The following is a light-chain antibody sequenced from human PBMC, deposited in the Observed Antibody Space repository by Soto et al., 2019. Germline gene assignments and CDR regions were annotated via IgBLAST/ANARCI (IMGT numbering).Light chain of an antibody. CDR1: ALPKQY. V-gene: IGLV3-25*03. Sequence: SSELTQPPSVSVSPGQTARITCSGDALPKQYAYWYQQKPGQAPVLVIYKDSERPSGIPERFSGSSSGTTVTLTISGVQAEDEADYYCQSADSSGNVVFGGGTQLTVL. J-gene: IGLJ2*01. CDR2: KDS. CDR3: QSADSSGNVV.